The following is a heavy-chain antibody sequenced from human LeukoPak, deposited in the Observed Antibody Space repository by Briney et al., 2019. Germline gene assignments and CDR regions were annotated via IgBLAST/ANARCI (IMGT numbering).Heavy chain of an antibody. D-gene: IGHD6-13*01. CDR1: GYTLTGYY. Sequence: GASVKVSCKASGYTLTGYYMHWVRQAPGQGLEWMGWINPNSGGTNYAQRFQGRVTMTRDTSISTAYMELSRPRSDDTAVYYCARAGVYEPWFDPWGQGTLVTVSS. V-gene: IGHV1-2*02. CDR3: ARAGVYEPWFDP. CDR2: INPNSGGT. J-gene: IGHJ5*02.